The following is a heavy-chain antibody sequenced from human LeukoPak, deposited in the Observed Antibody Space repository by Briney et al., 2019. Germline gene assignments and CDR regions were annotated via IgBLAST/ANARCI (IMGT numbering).Heavy chain of an antibody. Sequence: SETLSLTCAVYGGSFSGYYWSWIRQPPGKGLEWIGEINHSGSTNYNPSLKSRVTISVDTSKNQFSLKLSSVTAADTAVYYCARGLFRDPYDYVWGSYRLPPGSPPDDPWGQGTLVTVSS. J-gene: IGHJ5*02. V-gene: IGHV4-34*01. D-gene: IGHD3-16*02. CDR3: ARGLFRDPYDYVWGSYRLPPGSPPDDP. CDR2: INHSGST. CDR1: GGSFSGYY.